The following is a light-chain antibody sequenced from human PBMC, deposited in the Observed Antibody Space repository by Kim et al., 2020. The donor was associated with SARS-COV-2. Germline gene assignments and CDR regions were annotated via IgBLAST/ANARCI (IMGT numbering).Light chain of an antibody. V-gene: IGLV3-21*04. CDR1: NIGSKS. CDR3: QVWDSSSDHPV. J-gene: IGLJ3*02. Sequence: SYELTQPPSVSVAPGKTARITCGGNNIGSKSVHWYQQKPGQAPVLVIYYDSDRPSGIPERFSGSNSGNTATLTNSRVEAGDEADYYCQVWDSSSDHPVFG. CDR2: YDS.